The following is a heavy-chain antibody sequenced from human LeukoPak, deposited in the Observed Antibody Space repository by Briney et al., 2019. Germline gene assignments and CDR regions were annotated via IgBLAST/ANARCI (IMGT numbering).Heavy chain of an antibody. Sequence: GGSLRLSCAASGFTFSSYWMSWVRQAPGKGLEWVANIKQDGSEKYYVDSVKGRFTISRDNAKNSLYLQMNSLRAEDTAVYYCASLGIMVRGVIIYYYYYMDVWGKGTTVTVSS. V-gene: IGHV3-7*01. CDR2: IKQDGSEK. CDR3: ASLGIMVRGVIIYYYYYMDV. CDR1: GFTFSSYW. D-gene: IGHD3-10*01. J-gene: IGHJ6*03.